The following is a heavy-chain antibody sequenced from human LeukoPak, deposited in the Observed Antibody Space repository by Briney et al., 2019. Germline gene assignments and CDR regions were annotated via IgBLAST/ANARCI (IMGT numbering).Heavy chain of an antibody. D-gene: IGHD1-26*01. CDR3: AKSIVNSGTYIPFDY. CDR2: ISSSGSTI. CDR1: GFTFSDYY. J-gene: IGHJ4*02. Sequence: GGSLRLSCAASGFTFSDYYMSWIRQAPGKGLEWVSYISSSGSTIYYADSVKGRFTISRDNAKNSLYLQMNSLRVEDTATYYCAKSIVNSGTYIPFDYWGQGTLVTVSS. V-gene: IGHV3-11*01.